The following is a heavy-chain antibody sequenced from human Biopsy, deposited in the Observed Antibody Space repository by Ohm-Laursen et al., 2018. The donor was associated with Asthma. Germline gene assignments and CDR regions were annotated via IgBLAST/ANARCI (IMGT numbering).Heavy chain of an antibody. CDR1: GFDVSKDS. Sequence: SLRLSCAASGFDVSKDSMFWVRQAPGKGLEWVSVINSGGTSHTADSVRGRFTISRDYSKNTLYLQMHSLRAEDTAVYYCARGDSSNWSHYYFDYWGQGTLVTVSS. D-gene: IGHD3-22*01. CDR3: ARGDSSNWSHYYFDY. CDR2: INSGGTS. J-gene: IGHJ4*02. V-gene: IGHV3-53*01.